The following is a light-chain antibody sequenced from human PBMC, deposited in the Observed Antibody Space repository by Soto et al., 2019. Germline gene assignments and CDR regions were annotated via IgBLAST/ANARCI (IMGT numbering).Light chain of an antibody. CDR3: QHYGISPFT. V-gene: IGKV3-20*01. CDR1: QTVTSSY. CDR2: GAS. Sequence: EIVLTQSPGTLSLSPGERATLSCRASQTVTSSYLAWYQQKPGQAPRLLIYGASSRATGIPDRFSGSGSGTDFTLTISRREPEDFAVYYCQHYGISPFTFGPGTKVEFK. J-gene: IGKJ3*01.